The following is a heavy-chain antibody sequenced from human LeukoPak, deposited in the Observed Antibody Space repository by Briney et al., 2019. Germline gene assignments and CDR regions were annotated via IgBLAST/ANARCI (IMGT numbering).Heavy chain of an antibody. CDR2: VSSDGSR. D-gene: IGHD5-18*01. CDR3: AKDLGYNYAKGYFDY. J-gene: IGHJ4*02. V-gene: IGHV3-74*01. CDR1: GVSFSTTW. Sequence: HPGGSLRLSCAASGVSFSTTWMHWVRQAPGKGLMWVSHVSSDGSRTYADSVKGRFTISRDNSKKTLFLQMRSLRAEDTAVYYCAKDLGYNYAKGYFDYWGQGILVTVSS.